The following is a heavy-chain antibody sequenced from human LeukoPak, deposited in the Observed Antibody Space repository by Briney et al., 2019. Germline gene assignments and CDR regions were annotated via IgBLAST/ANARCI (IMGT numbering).Heavy chain of an antibody. Sequence: ASVQVSSKASAYTFKNYGISWVRQAPGQGLEWMGWISCYIGDTKFTRKLQGRVTMTTDTSTSTAYMELRSLRSDDTAVYYCARDNPYYYLYWGQGTLVTVSS. CDR3: ARDNPYYYLY. CDR2: ISCYIGDT. J-gene: IGHJ4*02. CDR1: AYTFKNYG. V-gene: IGHV1-18*01. D-gene: IGHD3-22*01.